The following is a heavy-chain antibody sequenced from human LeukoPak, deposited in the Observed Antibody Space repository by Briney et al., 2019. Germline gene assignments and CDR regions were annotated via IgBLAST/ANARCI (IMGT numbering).Heavy chain of an antibody. CDR3: AKGTGDMGYYFDY. CDR1: GFTFSSYG. J-gene: IGHJ4*02. Sequence: GGSLRLSCAASGFTFSSYGMHWVRQAPGKGLEWVAVIWYDGSNKYYADSVKGRFTISRDNSKNTLYLQLNSPRAEDTAIYYCAKGTGDMGYYFDYWGQGTLVTVSS. D-gene: IGHD7-27*01. CDR2: IWYDGSNK. V-gene: IGHV3-33*06.